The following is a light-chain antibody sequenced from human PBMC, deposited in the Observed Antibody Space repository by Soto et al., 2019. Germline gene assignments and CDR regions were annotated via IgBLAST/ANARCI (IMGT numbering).Light chain of an antibody. CDR2: DAS. Sequence: EIVLTQSPATLSLSPGDTATLSCRASQSVSTWLTWYQQKPGQAPRLLIYDASNRATGIPARFSGSGSGTDFTLTISSLEPEDFAVYYCQPRSNWITFGQGTRLEIE. V-gene: IGKV3-11*01. J-gene: IGKJ5*01. CDR1: QSVSTW. CDR3: QPRSNWIT.